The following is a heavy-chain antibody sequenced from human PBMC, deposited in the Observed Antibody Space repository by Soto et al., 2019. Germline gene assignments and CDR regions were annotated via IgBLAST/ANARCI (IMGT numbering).Heavy chain of an antibody. V-gene: IGHV5-51*01. Sequence: GESLKISCKGSGYTFTNYGIVWVRQIPGKGLEWMGIIYPGDSDTRYSPSFQGQVTISADRSISTAYLQWSSLKASDTGMYYCARYPTLTDYFFHGMDVWGQGTTVTVSS. J-gene: IGHJ6*02. CDR2: IYPGDSDT. CDR1: GYTFTNYG. CDR3: ARYPTLTDYFFHGMDV. D-gene: IGHD4-17*01.